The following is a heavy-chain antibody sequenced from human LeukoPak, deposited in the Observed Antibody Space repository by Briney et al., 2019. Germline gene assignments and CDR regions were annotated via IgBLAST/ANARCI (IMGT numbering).Heavy chain of an antibody. CDR3: ARRYCSSTSCHYFDY. CDR2: IIPIFGTA. J-gene: IGHJ4*02. Sequence: SVKVSCKASGGTFSSYAISWVRQAPGQGLEWMGGIIPIFGTANYAQKFQGRVTITADESTSTAYMELSSLRSEDTAVYYCARRYCSSTSCHYFDYWGQGTLVTVSS. V-gene: IGHV1-69*01. D-gene: IGHD2-2*01. CDR1: GGTFSSYA.